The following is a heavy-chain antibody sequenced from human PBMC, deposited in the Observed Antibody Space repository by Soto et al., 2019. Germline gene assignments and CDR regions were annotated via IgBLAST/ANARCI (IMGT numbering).Heavy chain of an antibody. CDR3: AMGPSGYYYADY. CDR2: IIPILGIA. D-gene: IGHD3-3*01. Sequence: QVQLVQSGAEVKKPGSSVKVSCKASGGTFSSYTISWVRQAPGQGLEWMGRIIPILGIANYAQKFQGRVTITADKSTSTAYMELSSLRSEDTAVYYCAMGPSGYYYADYWGQGTLVTVSS. V-gene: IGHV1-69*02. J-gene: IGHJ4*02. CDR1: GGTFSSYT.